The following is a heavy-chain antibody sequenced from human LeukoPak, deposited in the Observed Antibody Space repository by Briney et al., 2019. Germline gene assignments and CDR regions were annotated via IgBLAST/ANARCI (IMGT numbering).Heavy chain of an antibody. V-gene: IGHV3-74*01. J-gene: IGHJ4*02. D-gene: IGHD5-18*01. CDR1: RFTFSSFC. CDR3: ARAGYSYGLDY. CDR2: IISDGSSA. Sequence: ASLKLSCEASRFTFSSFCMRWVRQAPGQGLVWVSRIISDGSSAGYADSVKGRFTISRDNAKNTLYLQMNSLRAEDTAVYYCARAGYSYGLDYWGQGTLVTVSS.